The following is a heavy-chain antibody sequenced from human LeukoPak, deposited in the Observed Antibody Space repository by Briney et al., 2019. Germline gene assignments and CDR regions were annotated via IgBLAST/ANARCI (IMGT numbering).Heavy chain of an antibody. D-gene: IGHD3-10*01. Sequence: SETLSLTCTVSGDSISSTNYYWSWIRQPAGKGLEWIGRIYTSGSTNYNPSLKSRVTISVDTSKNQFSLKLSSVTAADTAVYYCARDRRVTMVRGVIITSDYYYYMDVWGKGTTVTISS. CDR3: ARDRRVTMVRGVIITSDYYYYMDV. V-gene: IGHV4-61*02. CDR2: IYTSGST. CDR1: GDSISSTNYY. J-gene: IGHJ6*03.